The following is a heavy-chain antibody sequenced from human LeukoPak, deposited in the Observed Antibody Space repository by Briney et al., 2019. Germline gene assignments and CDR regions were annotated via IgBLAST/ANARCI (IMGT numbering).Heavy chain of an antibody. CDR3: ARSRYSYGPSVSDY. CDR2: IYYSGST. J-gene: IGHJ4*02. CDR1: GDSISGFY. D-gene: IGHD5-18*01. V-gene: IGHV4-59*01. Sequence: SETLSLTCTVSGDSISGFYWSWIRQPPGKGLEWIGYIYYSGSTNYNPSLKSRVTISVDTSKNQFSLKLSSVTAADTAVYYCARSRYSYGPSVSDYWGQGTLVTVSS.